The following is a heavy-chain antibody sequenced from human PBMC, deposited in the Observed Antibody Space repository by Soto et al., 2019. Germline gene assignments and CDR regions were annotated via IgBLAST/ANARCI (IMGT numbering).Heavy chain of an antibody. CDR1: GFTFDDYA. Sequence: EVQLVESGGGLVQPGRSLRLSCATSGFTFDDYAMHWVRQAPGKGLEWVSGISWESRTMGYADSVKGRFTISRDNAKNARYLQMNGLRAYDTALYFCSKEINPQNKEGYGLLFAYARVVKGRGTTVTVSS. CDR3: SKEINPQNKEGYGLLFAYARVV. D-gene: IGHD5-18*01. J-gene: IGHJ6*04. V-gene: IGHV3-9*01. CDR2: ISWESRTM.